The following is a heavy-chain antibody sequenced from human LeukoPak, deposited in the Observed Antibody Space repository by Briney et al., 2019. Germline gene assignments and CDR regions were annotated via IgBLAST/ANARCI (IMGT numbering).Heavy chain of an antibody. V-gene: IGHV4-34*01. J-gene: IGHJ4*02. CDR3: ARPRYGSGSLDS. CDR1: GGSFSGHY. Sequence: SETLSLTCAVYGGSFSGHYWAWIRQPPGMGLEWIGEINHSGSTTYNPSLNTRVTISVDTSKNQIPLKLSSVTAADTAVYYCARPRYGSGSLDSWGQGTLVTVSS. CDR2: INHSGST. D-gene: IGHD3-10*01.